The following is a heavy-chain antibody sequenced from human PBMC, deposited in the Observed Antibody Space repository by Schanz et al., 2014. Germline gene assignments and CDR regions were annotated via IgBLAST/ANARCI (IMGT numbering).Heavy chain of an antibody. CDR3: AKDRSWDYDSSGYFGY. J-gene: IGHJ4*02. V-gene: IGHV3-23*01. CDR2: ISGGGGTT. CDR1: GFTFSSYA. D-gene: IGHD3-22*01. Sequence: EVQLLESGGGLVQPGGSLRLSCAASGFTFSSYAMSWVRQAPGKGLEWVSAISGGGGTTYYADSVKGRFTISRDNSKNTLYLQMNSLRAEDTAVYYCAKDRSWDYDSSGYFGYWGQGTLVTVSS.